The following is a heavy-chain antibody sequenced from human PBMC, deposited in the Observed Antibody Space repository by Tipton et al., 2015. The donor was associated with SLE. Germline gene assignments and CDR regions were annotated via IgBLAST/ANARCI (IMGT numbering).Heavy chain of an antibody. CDR3: AKDMGSGIPDLNSRYFEL. J-gene: IGHJ2*01. V-gene: IGHV3-21*04. CDR1: GFTFSSFS. CDR2: ISSSGSYI. D-gene: IGHD6-13*01. Sequence: SLRLSCAASGFTFSSFSMNWVRQAPGKGLEWVSSISSSGSYIYYADSVKGRFTISRDNSKNSLYLQMNSLRPEDAALYYCAKDMGSGIPDLNSRYFELWGRGTLVTVSS.